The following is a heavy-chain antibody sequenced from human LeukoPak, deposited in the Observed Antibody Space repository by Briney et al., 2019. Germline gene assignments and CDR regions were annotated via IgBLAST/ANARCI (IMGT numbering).Heavy chain of an antibody. CDR1: GFTFSDYY. CDR2: ISTSGTTT. Sequence: GGPLRLSCAASGFTFSDYYMSWIRQAPGEGLEWFSYISTSGTTTHYADSVKGRFTISRDNAKNSLYLQMNSLRAEDTAVYYCARSIVGATNFDYWGQGTLVTASS. D-gene: IGHD1-26*01. V-gene: IGHV3-11*01. J-gene: IGHJ4*02. CDR3: ARSIVGATNFDY.